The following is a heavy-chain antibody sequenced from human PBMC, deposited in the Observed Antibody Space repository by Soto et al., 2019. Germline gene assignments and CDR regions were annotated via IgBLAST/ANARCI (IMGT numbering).Heavy chain of an antibody. Sequence: QVQLVQSGAEVKKPGASVRVSCKASGYPFTSYDINWVRQVSGQGLEWLGWMNPSSGNTGYGQKFQGRVSMTGSSSRDTPYMDLPALTSEDTAVYYCVGGRRFRTGGDFDFWGHGPLVTVFS. J-gene: IGHJ4*01. CDR3: VGGRRFRTGGDFDF. CDR2: MNPSSGNT. CDR1: GYPFTSYD. V-gene: IGHV1-8*01. D-gene: IGHD3-16*01.